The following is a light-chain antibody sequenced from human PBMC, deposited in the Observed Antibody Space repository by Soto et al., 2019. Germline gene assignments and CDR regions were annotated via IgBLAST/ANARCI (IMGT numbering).Light chain of an antibody. V-gene: IGKV3-15*01. CDR3: QQYNDWPPVT. CDR2: GAS. J-gene: IGKJ4*01. Sequence: EIVMTQSPATLSVSPGERATLSCRASQSGSSNLAWYQQKPGQAPRLLVYGASTRATGIPARFSGSGSGTEFTLTIRCLQSEDFAVYYRQQYNDWPPVTFGGGTKVEI. CDR1: QSGSSN.